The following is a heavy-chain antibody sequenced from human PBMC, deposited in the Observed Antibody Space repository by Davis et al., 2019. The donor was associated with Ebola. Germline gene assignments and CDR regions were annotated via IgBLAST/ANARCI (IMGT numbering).Heavy chain of an antibody. CDR2: ISSSSSTI. V-gene: IGHV3-48*02. D-gene: IGHD3-3*01. J-gene: IGHJ6*02. CDR1: GFTFSSYS. CDR3: AKDNNVLPLLEWLPGGGMDV. Sequence: GESLKISCAASGFTFSSYSMNWVRQAPGKGLAWVSYISSSSSTIYYADSVKGRFTISRDNSKNTLSLQMHSLRDEDTAVYYCAKDNNVLPLLEWLPGGGMDVWGQGTTVTVSS.